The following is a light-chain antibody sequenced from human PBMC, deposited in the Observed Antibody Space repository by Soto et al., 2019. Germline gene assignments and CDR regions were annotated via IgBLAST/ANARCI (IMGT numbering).Light chain of an antibody. J-gene: IGLJ2*01. V-gene: IGLV3-1*01. CDR1: KLGDKY. CDR2: QDS. Sequence: SYELTQPPSVSVSPGQTASITCSGDKLGDKYACWYQQKPGQSPVLVIYQDSKRPSGIPERFSGSNSGNTATLTISGTQAMDEADYYCQAWDSSTAGGENVVFRGGIKLTVL. CDR3: QAWDSSTAGGENVV.